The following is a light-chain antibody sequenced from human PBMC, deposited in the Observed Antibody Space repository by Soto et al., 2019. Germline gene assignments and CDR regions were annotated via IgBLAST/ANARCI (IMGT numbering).Light chain of an antibody. Sequence: DIQMTQSPSSLSASVGDRVAITCRASQGISNYLAWYQQKPGKVPKLLIYASSTLQSGVPSRFCGSGSGTDFTLTISSLQPEDVATYYGQKYNSAPFTFGPGTKVDIK. V-gene: IGKV1-27*01. J-gene: IGKJ3*01. CDR1: QGISNY. CDR2: ASS. CDR3: QKYNSAPFT.